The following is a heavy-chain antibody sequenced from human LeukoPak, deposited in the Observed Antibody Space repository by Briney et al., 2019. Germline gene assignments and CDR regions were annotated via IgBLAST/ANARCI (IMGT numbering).Heavy chain of an antibody. CDR2: IGTDTGNP. CDR3: ARGQQLSDY. V-gene: IGHV7-4-1*02. D-gene: IGHD6-13*01. CDR1: GYTFSDYG. J-gene: IGHJ4*02. Sequence: EASVKVSCKASGYTFSDYGLNWVRQAPGQGLEWMGWIGTDTGNPTYAQGFTGRFVFSLDISVSTSYLQITSLKAEDTAVYYCARGQQLSDYWGQGTLVTVSS.